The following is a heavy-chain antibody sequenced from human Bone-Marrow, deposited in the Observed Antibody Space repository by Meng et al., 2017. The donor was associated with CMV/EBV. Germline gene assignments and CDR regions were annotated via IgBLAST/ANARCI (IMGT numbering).Heavy chain of an antibody. J-gene: IGHJ5*02. CDR2: IRVYNGDT. V-gene: IGHV1-18*01. D-gene: IGHD2-21*01. CDR3: ARRGPSYCGVDCLAWFDP. CDR1: GYTFTSYG. Sequence: ASVKVSCKASGYTFTSYGINWVRQAPGQGLEWMGWIRVYNGDTKYAQKFQGRVTMTTDTSTSTAYMELRSLRSDDTAVYYCARRGPSYCGVDCLAWFDPWGQGTLVTVSS.